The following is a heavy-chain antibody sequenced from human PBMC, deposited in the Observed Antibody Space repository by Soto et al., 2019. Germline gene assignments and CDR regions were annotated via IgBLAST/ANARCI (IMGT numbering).Heavy chain of an antibody. CDR3: AKEGALGLYYFDY. CDR2: IGGGGSST. CDR1: GFTFSTYV. Sequence: VQLLDSGGGLVQPGGSLRLSCAASGFTFSTYVMSWVRQAPGKGPEWVSTIGGGGSSTYYADSVKGRFTISRDNSKNTLYLQMNSLRPEDTAVYYCAKEGALGLYYFDYWGQGTLVTVSS. D-gene: IGHD3-10*01. J-gene: IGHJ4*02. V-gene: IGHV3-23*01.